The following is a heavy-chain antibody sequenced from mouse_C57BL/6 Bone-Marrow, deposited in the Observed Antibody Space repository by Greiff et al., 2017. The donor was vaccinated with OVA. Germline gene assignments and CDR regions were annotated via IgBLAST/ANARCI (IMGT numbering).Heavy chain of an antibody. D-gene: IGHD2-14*01. CDR3: VRHSGYYYAMDY. V-gene: IGHV10-1*01. CDR1: GFSFNTYA. CDR2: IRSKSNNYAT. J-gene: IGHJ4*01. Sequence: EVHLVESGGGLVQPKGSLKLSCAASGFSFNTYAMNWVRQAPGKGLEWVARIRSKSNNYATYYADSVKDRFTISRDDSESMLYLQMNNLKTEDTAMYYCVRHSGYYYAMDYWGQGTSVTVSS.